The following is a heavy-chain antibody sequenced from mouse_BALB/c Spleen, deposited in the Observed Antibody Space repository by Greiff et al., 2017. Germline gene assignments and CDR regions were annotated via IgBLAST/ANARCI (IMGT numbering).Heavy chain of an antibody. CDR3: ARGDYDASYYAMDY. CDR1: GYTFTSYV. Sequence: VQLKQSGPELVKPGASVKMSCKASGYTFTSYVMHWVKQKPGQGLEWIGYINPHNDGTKYNEKFKGKATLTSDKSSSTAYMELSSLTSEDSAVYYCARGDYDASYYAMDYWGQGTSVTVSS. V-gene: IGHV1-14*01. CDR2: INPHNDGT. D-gene: IGHD2-4*01. J-gene: IGHJ4*01.